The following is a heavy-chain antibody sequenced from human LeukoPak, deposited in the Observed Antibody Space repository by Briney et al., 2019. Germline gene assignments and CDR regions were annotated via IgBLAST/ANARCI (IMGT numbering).Heavy chain of an antibody. D-gene: IGHD6-6*01. CDR1: GFTFSSYA. V-gene: IGHV3-23*01. J-gene: IGHJ4*02. CDR3: AKDRPEYSSSYDDY. CDR2: ISGSGGST. Sequence: GGSLRLSCAASGFTFSSYAMSWVRQAPGKGLEWVSAISGSGGSTYYADSVKGRFTISRDNSKNTLYLQMNSLRAEDTAVCYCAKDRPEYSSSYDDYWGQGTLVTVSS.